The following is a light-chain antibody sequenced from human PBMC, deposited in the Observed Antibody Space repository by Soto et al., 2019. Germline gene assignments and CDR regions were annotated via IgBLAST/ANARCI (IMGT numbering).Light chain of an antibody. J-gene: IGKJ1*01. Sequence: EIGMTESPATRSVSAGGRGTISCRASQGVGSTLAWYRQQPGQAPXXLIYGASSRATGIPDRFSGSGSGTDFTLTISRMAPEDSAVYHCQQYNNWPPFGQGTKVDIK. CDR3: QQYNNWPP. V-gene: IGKV3D-15*01. CDR1: QGVGST. CDR2: GAS.